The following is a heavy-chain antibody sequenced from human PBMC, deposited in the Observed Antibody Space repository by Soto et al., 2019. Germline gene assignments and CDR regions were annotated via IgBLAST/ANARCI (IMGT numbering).Heavy chain of an antibody. Sequence: PGGSLRLSCAASGFTFSSYGMHWVRQAPGKGLEWVTGILYDGSDKYYADSVKGRFTISRENSKNTLYLQMNSLRTEDSAVYYCAKAGGGFGEFVHHWGQGTPV. CDR3: AKAGGGFGEFVHH. D-gene: IGHD3-10*01. CDR2: ILYDGSDK. J-gene: IGHJ4*02. V-gene: IGHV3-30*18. CDR1: GFTFSSYG.